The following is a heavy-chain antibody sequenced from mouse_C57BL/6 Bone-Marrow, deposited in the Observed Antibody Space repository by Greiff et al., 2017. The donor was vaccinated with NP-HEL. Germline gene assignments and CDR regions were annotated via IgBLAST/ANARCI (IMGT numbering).Heavy chain of an antibody. CDR2: IWSGGST. CDR3: GCVGALRDY. V-gene: IGHV2-2*01. Sequence: VQLQQSGPGLVQPSQRLSITCTVSGFSLTSYGVHWVRQSPGQGLEWLGVIWSGGSTDYKAAFISRLSISKDNSKSQVFFKMNSLQADDTAIYYCGCVGALRDYWGQGTTLTVSS. J-gene: IGHJ2*01. CDR1: GFSLTSYG. D-gene: IGHD3-1*01.